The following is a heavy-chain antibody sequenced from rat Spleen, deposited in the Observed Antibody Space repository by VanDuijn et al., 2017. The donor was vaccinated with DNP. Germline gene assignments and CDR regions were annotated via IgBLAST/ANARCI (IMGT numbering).Heavy chain of an antibody. CDR3: VRWNSGHFDY. J-gene: IGHJ2*01. CDR1: GFTFSAYY. D-gene: IGHD4-3*01. V-gene: IGHV5-22*01. Sequence: EVQLVESGGGLVQPGRSLKLSCAASGFTFSAYYMAWVRQAPAKGLEWVAYIGSPAYAHYYTDSVKGRFAISRDNAKSTLYLQMNSLRSEDMATYYCVRWNSGHFDYWGQAVMVTVSS. CDR2: IGSPAYAH.